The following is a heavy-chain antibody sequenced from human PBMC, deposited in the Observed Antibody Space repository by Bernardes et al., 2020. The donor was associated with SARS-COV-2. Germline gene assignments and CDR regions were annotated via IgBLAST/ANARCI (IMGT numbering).Heavy chain of an antibody. CDR3: VRSCSYGPDY. CDR2: INTDGSST. J-gene: IGHJ4*02. V-gene: IGHV3-74*03. CDR1: GFTFSSCC. D-gene: IGHD5-18*01. Sequence: GGSLRLSCAASGFTFSSCCMHWVRQVPGKGLVWVSRINTDGSSTMYADSVKGRFTISRDNAKNTLYLQMNSLRAEDTAIYYCVRSCSYGPDYWAQGTLVTVSS.